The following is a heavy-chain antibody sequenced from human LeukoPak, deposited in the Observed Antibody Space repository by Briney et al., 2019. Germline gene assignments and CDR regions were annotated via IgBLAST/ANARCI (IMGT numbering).Heavy chain of an antibody. CDR2: INHSGST. V-gene: IGHV4-34*01. CDR1: GGSFSGYY. D-gene: IGHD3-16*02. J-gene: IGHJ4*02. CDR3: ARGQGYYDYVWGSYRNRDFDY. Sequence: SETLSLTCAVYGGSFSGYYWSWIRQPPGKGLEWIGEINHSGSTNYNPSLKSRVTISVDTSKNQFSLKLSSVTAAGTAVYYCARGQGYYDYVWGSYRNRDFDYWGQGTLVTVSS.